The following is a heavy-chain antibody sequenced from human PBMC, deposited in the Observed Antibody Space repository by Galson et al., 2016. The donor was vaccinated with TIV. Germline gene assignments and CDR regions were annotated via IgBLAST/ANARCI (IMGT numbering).Heavy chain of an antibody. CDR3: GRGHYYDSSGYSFDF. V-gene: IGHV1-8*01. CDR2: MSPSNGNT. CDR1: GYTFTSFD. Sequence: SVKVSCKASGYTFTSFDISWIRQAPGQGLEWMGWMSPSNGNTGYAQKFRGRITMTRHPSTTTVYMELSGLTSEDTAVYYCGRGHYYDSSGYSFDFWGQGTLVTVSS. J-gene: IGHJ4*02. D-gene: IGHD3-22*01.